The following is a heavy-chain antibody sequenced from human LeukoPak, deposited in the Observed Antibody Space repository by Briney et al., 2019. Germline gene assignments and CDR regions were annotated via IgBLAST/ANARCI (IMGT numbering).Heavy chain of an antibody. Sequence: GASVKVSCKASGYTFTGYYLHWVRQAPGQGLEWMGWINPNSGGTNYAQKFQGRVTMTRDTSISTAYMELSRLRSDDTAVYYCARDDVTTVTIDYWGQGTLVTVSS. CDR2: INPNSGGT. D-gene: IGHD4-11*01. J-gene: IGHJ4*02. V-gene: IGHV1-2*02. CDR1: GYTFTGYY. CDR3: ARDDVTTVTIDY.